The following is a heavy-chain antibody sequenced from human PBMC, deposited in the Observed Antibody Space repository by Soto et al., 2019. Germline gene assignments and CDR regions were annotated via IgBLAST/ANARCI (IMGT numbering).Heavy chain of an antibody. CDR1: GGTFSSYA. V-gene: IGHV1-69*13. Sequence: SVKVSCKASGGTFSSYAISWVRQAPGQGLEWMGGIIPIFGTANYAQKFQGRVTITADESTSTAYMELSSLRSEDTAVYYCARDGPKRGYAVGYFDYWGQGTLVTVS. J-gene: IGHJ4*02. CDR2: IIPIFGTA. CDR3: ARDGPKRGYAVGYFDY. D-gene: IGHD5-18*01.